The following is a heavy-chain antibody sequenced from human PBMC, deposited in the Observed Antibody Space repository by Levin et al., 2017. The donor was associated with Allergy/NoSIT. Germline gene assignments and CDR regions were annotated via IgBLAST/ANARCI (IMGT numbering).Heavy chain of an antibody. Sequence: SQTLSLTCTVSGGSISSSYWSWIRQPPGKGLEWIGYIYYSGSTNYNPSLKSRVTISVDTSKNQFSLKLSSVTAADTAVYYCARRWAAMAPFDYWGQGTLVTVSS. CDR3: ARRWAAMAPFDY. D-gene: IGHD5-18*01. CDR1: GGSISSSY. V-gene: IGHV4-59*08. J-gene: IGHJ4*02. CDR2: IYYSGST.